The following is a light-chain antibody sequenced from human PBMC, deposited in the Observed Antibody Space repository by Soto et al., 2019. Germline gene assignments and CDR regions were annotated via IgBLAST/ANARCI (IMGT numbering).Light chain of an antibody. CDR1: SSDVGANNY. Sequence: QSALTQPASASGSPGQSVTSSCTGTSSDVGANNYVSWYQQHPGKAPKLMIYEVTKRPSGVPDRFSGSKSGNTASLTVSGLQAEDEADYYCSSYAGANRVFGTGTNVTVL. J-gene: IGLJ1*01. CDR2: EVT. V-gene: IGLV2-8*01. CDR3: SSYAGANRV.